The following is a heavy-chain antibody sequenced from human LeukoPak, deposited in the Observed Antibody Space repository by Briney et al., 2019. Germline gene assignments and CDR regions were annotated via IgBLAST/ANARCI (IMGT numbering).Heavy chain of an antibody. Sequence: GGSLRLSCAASGFTFNRYGMHWVRQAPGKGLEWLAYIGHDGNNKYYADSVKGRFTISRDSSKNTLYLQMNSLRAEDTAVYYCARDVRIVYYDRSPDYWGQGTLVTVSS. CDR1: GFTFNRYG. CDR3: ARDVRIVYYDRSPDY. CDR2: IGHDGNNK. J-gene: IGHJ4*02. D-gene: IGHD3-22*01. V-gene: IGHV3-30*02.